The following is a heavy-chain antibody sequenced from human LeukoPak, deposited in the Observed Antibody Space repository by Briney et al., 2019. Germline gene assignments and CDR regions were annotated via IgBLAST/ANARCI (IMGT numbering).Heavy chain of an antibody. CDR2: IYSGGTT. Sequence: PGGSLRLSCAASGFTVINNYMTWVRQAPGKGLEWVSVIYSGGTTHYADSVKGRFTISRDNSKNTLYLQMNSLRVDDTAVYYCSTSPSWGVWGQGTLVTVSS. D-gene: IGHD3-16*01. V-gene: IGHV3-53*01. CDR3: STSPSWGV. CDR1: GFTVINNY. J-gene: IGHJ4*02.